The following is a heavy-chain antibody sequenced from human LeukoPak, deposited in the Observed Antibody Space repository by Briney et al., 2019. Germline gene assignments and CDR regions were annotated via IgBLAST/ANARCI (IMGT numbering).Heavy chain of an antibody. J-gene: IGHJ4*02. V-gene: IGHV4-39*01. CDR3: ARLTPYSGSPLGDY. D-gene: IGHD1-26*01. Sequence: KPSETPSLTCTVSGGSISSSSNFWGWIRQPPGKGLEWIGSISYSGSTYYNPSLKSRVTISVDTSKNQFSLKLSSVTAADTAVYYCARLTPYSGSPLGDYWGQGTLVTVSS. CDR2: ISYSGST. CDR1: GGSISSSSNF.